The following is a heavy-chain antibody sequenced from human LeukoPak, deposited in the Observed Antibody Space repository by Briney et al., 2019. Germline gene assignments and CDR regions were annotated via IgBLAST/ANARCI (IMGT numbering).Heavy chain of an antibody. Sequence: GGSLRLSCAASGFTFSSYAMSWVRQAPGKGLEWVSAISGSGGSTYYADSVKGRFTISRDNSKNTLYLQMNSLRAEDTAVYYCAKVGGYNRFLYYYYYMDVWGKGTTVTVSS. CDR3: AKVGGYNRFLYYYYYMDV. CDR2: ISGSGGST. J-gene: IGHJ6*03. CDR1: GFTFSSYA. V-gene: IGHV3-23*01. D-gene: IGHD5-24*01.